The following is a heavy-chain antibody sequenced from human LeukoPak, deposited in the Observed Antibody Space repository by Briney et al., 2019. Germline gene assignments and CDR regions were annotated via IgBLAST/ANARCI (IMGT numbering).Heavy chain of an antibody. V-gene: IGHV1-2*02. CDR2: INPNSGGT. CDR3: ARDRMGDCATTSCDRPY. Sequence: ASVKVSCKGSGYTLSCYYMHWVRQAPGQGLEWMGWINPNSGGTNYAQKFQGRVTMTRYTSINTVYMDLSSPRSDDTAVYYCARDRMGDCATTSCDRPYLGQGTQVTVSS. D-gene: IGHD2-2*01. CDR1: GYTLSCYY. J-gene: IGHJ4*02.